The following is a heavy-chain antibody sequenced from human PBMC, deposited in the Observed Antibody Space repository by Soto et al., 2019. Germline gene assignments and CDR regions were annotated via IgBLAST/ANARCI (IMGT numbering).Heavy chain of an antibody. Sequence: LSLTCAASGFTFSDYYMSWIRQAPGKGLEWVSYISSSGSTIYYADSVKGRFTISRDNAKNSLYLQMNSLRAEDTAVYYCARENYYDSSGYYNWFDPWGQGTLVTVSS. CDR2: ISSSGSTI. D-gene: IGHD3-22*01. V-gene: IGHV3-11*01. J-gene: IGHJ5*02. CDR3: ARENYYDSSGYYNWFDP. CDR1: GFTFSDYY.